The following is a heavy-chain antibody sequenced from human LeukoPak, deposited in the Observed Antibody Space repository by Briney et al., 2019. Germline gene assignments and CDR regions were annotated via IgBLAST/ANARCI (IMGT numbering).Heavy chain of an antibody. CDR2: ISSSSNYI. V-gene: IGHV3-21*01. CDR3: ARDMTTATTCYLQH. CDR1: GFTFSTYS. J-gene: IGHJ1*01. Sequence: GGSLRLSCAASGFTFSTYSMNWVRQAPGQGREWVSSISSSSNYIYYADSVKGRFSISRDDAKNSLILQMTGLRAEDTALYYCARDMTTATTCYLQHWGQGTLVTVSS. D-gene: IGHD4-17*01.